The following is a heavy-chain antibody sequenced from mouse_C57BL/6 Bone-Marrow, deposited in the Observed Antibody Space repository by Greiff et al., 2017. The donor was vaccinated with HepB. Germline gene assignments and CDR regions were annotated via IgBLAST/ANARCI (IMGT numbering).Heavy chain of an antibody. CDR2: ISSGGSYT. Sequence: EVMLVASGGDLVKPGGSLKLSCAASGFTFSSYGMSWVRQTPDKRLEWVATISSGGSYTYYPDSVKGRFTISRDNSKNTLYLQMSSLKSEDTAMYYCARHGPYYYGDYWGQGTTLTVSS. D-gene: IGHD1-1*01. J-gene: IGHJ2*01. CDR1: GFTFSSYG. V-gene: IGHV5-6*01. CDR3: ARHGPYYYGDY.